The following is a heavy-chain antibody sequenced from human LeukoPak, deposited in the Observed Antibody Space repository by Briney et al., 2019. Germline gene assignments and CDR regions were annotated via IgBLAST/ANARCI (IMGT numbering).Heavy chain of an antibody. Sequence: GGSLRLSCAASGFTFGSYEMNWVRQAPGKGLEWASYIGTISSTTYYADAVNGRFTVSREDDTSSLYLQMSSLRAEDTAVYYCARNVYDLRGQWLVPGFDFWGQGTLVTVSS. J-gene: IGHJ4*02. CDR2: IGTISSTT. V-gene: IGHV3-48*03. D-gene: IGHD6-19*01. CDR3: ARNVYDLRGQWLVPGFDF. CDR1: GFTFGSYE.